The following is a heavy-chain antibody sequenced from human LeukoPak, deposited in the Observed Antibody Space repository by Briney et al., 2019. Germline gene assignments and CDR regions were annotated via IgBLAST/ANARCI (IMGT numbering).Heavy chain of an antibody. CDR3: ARERMAAGIVGATDY. J-gene: IGHJ4*02. CDR2: IIPILGIA. Sequence: SVKVSCTASGGTFSSYAISWVRQAPGQGLEWMGRIIPILGIANYAQKFRGRVTITADKSTSTAYMELSSLRSEDTAVYYCARERMAAGIVGATDYWGQGTLVTVSS. V-gene: IGHV1-69*04. D-gene: IGHD1-26*01. CDR1: GGTFSSYA.